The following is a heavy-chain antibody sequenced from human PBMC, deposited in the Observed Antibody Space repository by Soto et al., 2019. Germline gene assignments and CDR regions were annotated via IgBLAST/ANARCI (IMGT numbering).Heavy chain of an antibody. Sequence: EVQLLESGGGLVQPGESLRLSCAASGFTFSIYAMMWVRQPPGKGQEWVAGMTGSGGDIRYADSVKGRFTISKDNSKNTLYLQMNSLRAEDTAMYYCARGGRAYHFDYWGQGTLVTVSS. J-gene: IGHJ4*02. V-gene: IGHV3-23*01. CDR1: GFTFSIYA. CDR2: MTGSGGDI. CDR3: ARGGRAYHFDY. D-gene: IGHD2-2*01.